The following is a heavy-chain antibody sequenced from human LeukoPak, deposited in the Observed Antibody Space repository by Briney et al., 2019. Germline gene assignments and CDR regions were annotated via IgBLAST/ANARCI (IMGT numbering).Heavy chain of an antibody. CDR1: GYTFTSYG. CDR2: INPNSGGT. D-gene: IGHD6-13*01. J-gene: IGHJ4*02. Sequence: ASVKVSCKASGYTFTSYGISWVRQAPGQGLEWMGWINPNSGGTNYAQKFQGRVTMTRDTSISTAYMELSRLRSDDTAVYYCARGAIGAAAAGTGSDYWGQGTLVTVSS. CDR3: ARGAIGAAAAGTGSDY. V-gene: IGHV1-2*02.